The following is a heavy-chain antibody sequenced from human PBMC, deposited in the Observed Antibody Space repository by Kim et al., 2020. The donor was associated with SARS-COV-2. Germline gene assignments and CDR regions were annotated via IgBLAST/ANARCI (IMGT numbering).Heavy chain of an antibody. J-gene: IGHJ4*02. CDR1: GFTFTRYW. CDR2: IKQDGSEK. CDR3: ARVPACDS. V-gene: IGHV3-7*03. Sequence: GGSLRLSCAAFGFTFTRYWMSWVRQAPGKGPELVANIKQDGSEKYYVDAVKGRFIISRYNAKNSVSLEMNSLRAEDTAMYYCARVPACDSWGQGTLVTVSS.